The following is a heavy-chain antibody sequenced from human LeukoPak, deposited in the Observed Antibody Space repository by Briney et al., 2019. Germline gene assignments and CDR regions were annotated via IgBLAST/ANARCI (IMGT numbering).Heavy chain of an antibody. CDR2: ISAYNGNT. J-gene: IGHJ6*02. D-gene: IGHD1-14*01. V-gene: IGHV1-18*01. CDR1: GYTFNSYG. CDR3: ARGGPGDYYYYGMDV. Sequence: GASVKVSCKASGYTFNSYGISWVRQAPGQGLEWMGRISAYNGNTNYAQKFQGRVTMTRNTSISTAYMELSSLRSEDTAVYYCARGGPGDYYYYGMDVWGQGTTVTVSS.